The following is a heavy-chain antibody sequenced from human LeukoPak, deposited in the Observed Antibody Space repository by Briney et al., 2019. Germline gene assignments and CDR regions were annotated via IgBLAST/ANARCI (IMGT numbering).Heavy chain of an antibody. J-gene: IGHJ4*02. Sequence: ASVKVSCKASGYTFTSYDINWVRQATGQGLEWMGWMNPNSGNTGYAQKFQARVTMTRNTSISTAYMELSSLRSEDTAVYYCARVITMVRGVIMALSYWGQGALVTVSS. D-gene: IGHD3-10*01. CDR3: ARVITMVRGVIMALSY. CDR2: MNPNSGNT. CDR1: GYTFTSYD. V-gene: IGHV1-8*01.